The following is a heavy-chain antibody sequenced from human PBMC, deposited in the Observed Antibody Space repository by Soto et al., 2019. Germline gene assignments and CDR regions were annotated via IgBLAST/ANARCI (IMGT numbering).Heavy chain of an antibody. CDR2: MNSDVSST. J-gene: IGHJ4*02. V-gene: IGHV3-74*01. CDR3: ATAEVDY. Sequence: GGSLRLSCAAAVFTFGNYWMHWVRQAPGKGLEWVSRMNSDVSSTNYADSVKGRFTVSRDNAKNTLYLQMNSLRAEDTAVYYCATAEVDYWGPGTLVTVSS. CDR1: VFTFGNYW.